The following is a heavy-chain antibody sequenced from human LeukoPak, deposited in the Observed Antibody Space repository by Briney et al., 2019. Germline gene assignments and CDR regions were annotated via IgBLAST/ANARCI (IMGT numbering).Heavy chain of an antibody. CDR1: GFTFSSYA. J-gene: IGHJ5*02. D-gene: IGHD3/OR15-3a*01. CDR2: ISYDGSNK. Sequence: PGRSLRLSCAASGFTFSSYAMHWVRQAPGKGLEWVAVISYDGSNKYYADSVKGRFTISRDNSKNTLYLQMNSLRAGDTAVYYCARDRGVDFWTRGWFDPWGQGTLVTVSS. V-gene: IGHV3-30-3*01. CDR3: ARDRGVDFWTRGWFDP.